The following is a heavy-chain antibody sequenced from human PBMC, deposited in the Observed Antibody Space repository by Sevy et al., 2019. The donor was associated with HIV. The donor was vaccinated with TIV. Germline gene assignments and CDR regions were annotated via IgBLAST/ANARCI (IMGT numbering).Heavy chain of an antibody. CDR2: ISGGGGT. CDR3: AKEGQWLGKDYFDY. CDR1: GFTFSNYA. J-gene: IGHJ4*02. V-gene: IGHV3-23*01. Sequence: GGSLRLSCAASGFTFSNYAMSWLRQAPGKGLEWVSAISGGGGTYYADSVKGRFTISRDNSKNTLYLQMNSLRAEDTAVYYCAKEGQWLGKDYFDYWGQRTLVTVSS. D-gene: IGHD6-19*01.